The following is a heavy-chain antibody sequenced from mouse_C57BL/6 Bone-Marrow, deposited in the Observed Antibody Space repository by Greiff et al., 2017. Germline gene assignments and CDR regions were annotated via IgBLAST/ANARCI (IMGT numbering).Heavy chain of an antibody. D-gene: IGHD2-1*01. CDR1: GFNIKDDY. V-gene: IGHV14-4*01. CDR3: TLYGNYGGFFDD. Sequence: VQLQQSGAELVRPGASVKLSCTASGFNIKDDYMHWVKQRPEQGLEWIGWIDPENGDTEYASKFQGKATITADASTNTDYLQLSSLTYEDTAVYYCTLYGNYGGFFDDWGQGTTLTVSS. CDR2: IDPENGDT. J-gene: IGHJ2*01.